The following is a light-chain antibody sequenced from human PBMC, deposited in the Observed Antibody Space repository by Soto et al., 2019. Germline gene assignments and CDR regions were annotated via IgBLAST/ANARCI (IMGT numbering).Light chain of an antibody. V-gene: IGLV2-23*02. CDR3: CSYAGSNTPVV. CDR1: SSDVGSYNL. J-gene: IGLJ2*01. CDR2: EVS. Sequence: QSALTQPASVSGSPGQSITISCTGTSSDVGSYNLVSWYRQHPGKAPKLMIYEVSKRPSGVSNRFSGSKSGNTASLTISGRQAEDEADYYCCSYAGSNTPVVFGGGTKLTVL.